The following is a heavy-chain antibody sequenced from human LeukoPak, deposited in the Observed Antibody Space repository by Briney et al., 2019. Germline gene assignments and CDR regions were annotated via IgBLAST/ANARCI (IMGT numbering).Heavy chain of an antibody. CDR2: IYYSGST. D-gene: IGHD3-22*01. Sequence: PSETLSLTCTVSGGSISSYYWSWIRQHPGKGLEWIGYIYYSGSTYYNPSLKSRVTISVDTSKNQFSLKLSSVIAADTAVYYCARLYYYDSSGYLSGFDPWGQGTLVTVSS. V-gene: IGHV4-59*06. CDR3: ARLYYYDSSGYLSGFDP. J-gene: IGHJ5*02. CDR1: GGSISSYY.